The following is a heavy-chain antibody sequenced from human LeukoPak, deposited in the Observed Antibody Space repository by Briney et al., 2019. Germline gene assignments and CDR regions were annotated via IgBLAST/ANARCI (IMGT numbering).Heavy chain of an antibody. Sequence: SETLSLTCTVSGYSISSGYYWGWIRQPPGKGLEWIGSIYHSGSTYYNPSLKSRVTISVDTSKNQFSLKLSSVTAADTAVYYCAYDSSGYYYSADAFDIWGQGTMVTVSS. CDR3: AYDSSGYYYSADAFDI. V-gene: IGHV4-38-2*02. J-gene: IGHJ3*02. CDR2: IYHSGST. CDR1: GYSISSGYY. D-gene: IGHD3-22*01.